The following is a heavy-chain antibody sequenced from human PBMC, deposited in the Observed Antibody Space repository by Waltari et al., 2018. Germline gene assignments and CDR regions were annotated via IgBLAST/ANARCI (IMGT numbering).Heavy chain of an antibody. CDR1: GFTFSNAW. V-gene: IGHV3-15*07. Sequence: EVQLVESGGGLVKPGGSLRLSCAASGFTFSNAWMNWVRQAPGKGREWVGRIKSKTDGGTTDYAAPVKGRFTISRDDSKNTLYLQMNSLKTEDTAVYYCTTPYSSGWSDAFDIWGQGTMVTVSS. D-gene: IGHD6-19*01. CDR2: IKSKTDGGTT. J-gene: IGHJ3*02. CDR3: TTPYSSGWSDAFDI.